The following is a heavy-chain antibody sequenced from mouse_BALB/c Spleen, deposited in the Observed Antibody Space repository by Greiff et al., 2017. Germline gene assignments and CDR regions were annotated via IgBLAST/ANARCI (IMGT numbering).Heavy chain of an antibody. J-gene: IGHJ2*01. V-gene: IGHV14-3*02. CDR1: GFNIKDTY. CDR3: ARSDTTVEEC. CDR2: IDPANGNT. Sequence: VQLQQSGAELVKPGASVKLSCTASGFNIKDTYMHWVKQRPEQGLEWIGRIDPANGNTKYDPKFQGKATITADTSANTAYLQLSSLTSEDTAVYYCARSDTTVEECWGQGTTLTVAS. D-gene: IGHD1-1*01.